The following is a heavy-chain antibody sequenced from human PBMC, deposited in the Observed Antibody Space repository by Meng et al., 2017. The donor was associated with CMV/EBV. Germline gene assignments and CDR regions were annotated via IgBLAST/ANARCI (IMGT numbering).Heavy chain of an antibody. V-gene: IGHV1-18*01. D-gene: IGHD2-21*01. CDR2: ISVYNGHT. CDR3: ARGVPLGIIYSFDY. Sequence: QGQLGQAGVTVKRPGAAVTASCKSSGYTLTGYGISWVRQAPGQGLEWMGWISVYNGHTNFAQNLQGRVTMTTDTSTSTAYVELRSLRSDDTAIYYCARGVPLGIIYSFDYWGQGTLVTVSS. CDR1: GYTLTGYG. J-gene: IGHJ4*01.